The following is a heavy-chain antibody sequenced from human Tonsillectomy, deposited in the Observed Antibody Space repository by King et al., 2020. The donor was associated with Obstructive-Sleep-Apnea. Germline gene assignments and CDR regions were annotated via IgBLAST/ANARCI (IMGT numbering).Heavy chain of an antibody. J-gene: IGHJ6*02. D-gene: IGHD6-19*01. Sequence: VQLVQSGAEVKKPGASVKVSCKASGYTFTSYDINWVRQATGQGLEWMGWMNPNSGNTGYAQKFQGRVTMTRNTSISTAYMELSSLRSEDTAVYYCARLLSYSSGWYNFYYYYGMDVWGQGTTVTVSS. CDR3: ARLLSYSSGWYNFYYYYGMDV. CDR2: MNPNSGNT. CDR1: GYTFTSYD. V-gene: IGHV1-8*01.